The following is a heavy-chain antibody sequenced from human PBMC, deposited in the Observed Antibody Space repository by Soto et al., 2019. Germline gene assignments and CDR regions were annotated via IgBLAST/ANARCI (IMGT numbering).Heavy chain of an antibody. CDR2: ISSSSSYT. CDR1: GFTFSDYY. J-gene: IGHJ2*01. V-gene: IGHV3-11*06. Sequence: ESGGGLVKPGGSLRLSCAASGFTFSDYYMSWIRQAPGKGLEWVSYISSSSSYTNYADSVKGRFTISRDNAKNSLYLQMNSLRAEDTAVYYCAREGEAAGTYWYFDLWGRGTLVTVSS. CDR3: AREGEAAGTYWYFDL. D-gene: IGHD6-13*01.